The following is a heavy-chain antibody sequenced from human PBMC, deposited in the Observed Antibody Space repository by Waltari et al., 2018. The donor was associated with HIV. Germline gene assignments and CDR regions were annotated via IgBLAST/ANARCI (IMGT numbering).Heavy chain of an antibody. CDR2: IWNDGSKK. CDR1: EFTFSSYG. V-gene: IGHV3-33*01. D-gene: IGHD3-3*01. J-gene: IGHJ6*02. Sequence: QVQLVESGGGVVQPGRSLRLFCAASEFTFSSYGMQWVRQAPGKGLEWVAVIWNDGSKKYYADSVKGRFTISRDNSKNTVSLQMNSLRAEDTAVYYCARMEYYDFWSESYYGMDVWGQGTTVSVSS. CDR3: ARMEYYDFWSESYYGMDV.